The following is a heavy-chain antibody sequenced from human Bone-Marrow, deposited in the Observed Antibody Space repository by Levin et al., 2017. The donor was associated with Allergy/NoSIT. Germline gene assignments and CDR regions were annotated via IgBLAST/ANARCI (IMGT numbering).Heavy chain of an antibody. CDR3: ARSLYYYYGMDA. CDR1: GFTFSNYE. CDR2: ISSSGSTI. V-gene: IGHV3-48*03. Sequence: GGSLRLSCEASGFTFSNYEMHWVRQAPGKGLQWVSYISSSGSTIYYPDSVKGRFTISRDNTKNSLYLQMNSLRAEDTAVYYCARSLYYYYGMDAWGQGTTVTVSS. J-gene: IGHJ6*02.